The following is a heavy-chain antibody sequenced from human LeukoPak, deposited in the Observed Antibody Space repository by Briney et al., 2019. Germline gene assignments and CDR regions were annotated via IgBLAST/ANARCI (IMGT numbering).Heavy chain of an antibody. V-gene: IGHV1-69*13. CDR1: GVTFSSYV. D-gene: IGHD1-26*01. CDR2: IIPIFGTA. CDR3: ARSGYGGSSYGGYSYMDV. J-gene: IGHJ6*03. Sequence: SVKVSCNASGVTFSSYVISWVRQAPGQGREWRGGIIPIFGTANYAQKFQCRVTITADESTSTAYMELSSLRSEDTAVYYCARSGYGGSSYGGYSYMDVWGKGTTVTVSS.